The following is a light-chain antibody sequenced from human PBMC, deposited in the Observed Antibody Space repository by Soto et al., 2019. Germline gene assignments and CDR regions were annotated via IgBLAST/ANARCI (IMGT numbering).Light chain of an antibody. CDR1: QTLNNY. CDR2: AAS. CDR3: QQSFSPLLT. Sequence: DIQMTQSPSSVSASVGDRITITCRASQTLNNYLTWFQQKPGKAPKVLIYAASTLQSGVPSRFSGSGSGAEFTLTISSLQTEDFETYYCQQSFSPLLTFGGGTKVDIK. V-gene: IGKV1-39*01. J-gene: IGKJ4*01.